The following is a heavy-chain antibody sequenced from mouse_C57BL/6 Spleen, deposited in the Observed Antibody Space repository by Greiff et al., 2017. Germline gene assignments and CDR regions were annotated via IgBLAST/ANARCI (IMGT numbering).Heavy chain of an antibody. Sequence: EVKLQQSGPVLVKPGASVKMSCKASGYTFTDYYMNWVKQSPGKSLEWIGVINPYNGGTSYNQKFKGKATLTVDKSSSTAYLELNSLTSEDSAVYYCARWGYGDFDVWGTGTTVTVSS. J-gene: IGHJ1*03. CDR2: INPYNGGT. CDR3: ARWGYGDFDV. CDR1: GYTFTDYY. V-gene: IGHV1-19*01.